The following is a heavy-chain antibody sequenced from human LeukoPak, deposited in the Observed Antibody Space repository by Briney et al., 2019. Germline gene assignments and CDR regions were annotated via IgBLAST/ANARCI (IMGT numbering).Heavy chain of an antibody. CDR3: ARTRGNAFDI. Sequence: GGSLRLSCAASRFTFSNYWMHWVRQAPGKGLVWVSRIDTDGSTTRYADSVKGRFTISRDNAENTLYLQMDSLRAEDTALYYCARTRGNAFDIWGEGTMVTVSS. V-gene: IGHV3-74*01. J-gene: IGHJ3*02. D-gene: IGHD3-10*01. CDR2: IDTDGSTT. CDR1: RFTFSNYW.